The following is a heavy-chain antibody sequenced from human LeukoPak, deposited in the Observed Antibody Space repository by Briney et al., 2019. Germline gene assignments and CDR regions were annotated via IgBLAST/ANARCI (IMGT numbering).Heavy chain of an antibody. CDR1: GYTFTSYG. CDR3: ARDPRISYYYGSGSRPRNDFDY. D-gene: IGHD3-10*01. J-gene: IGHJ4*02. Sequence: ASVKVSCKASGYTFTSYGISWVRQAPGQGLEWMGWISAYNGNTNHAQKLQGRVTMTTDKSTSTAYMELRSLRSDDTAVYYCARDPRISYYYGSGSRPRNDFDYWGQGTLVTVSS. CDR2: ISAYNGNT. V-gene: IGHV1-18*01.